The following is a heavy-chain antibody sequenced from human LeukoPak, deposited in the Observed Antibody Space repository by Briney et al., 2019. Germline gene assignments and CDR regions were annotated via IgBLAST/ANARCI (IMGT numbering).Heavy chain of an antibody. D-gene: IGHD3-10*01. CDR1: GGTFSSYA. J-gene: IGHJ4*02. V-gene: IGHV1-69*13. CDR3: ARDLVRGVPLDY. CDR2: IIPIFGTA. Sequence: SVTVSCTASGGTFSSYAISWVRQAPGQGLEWMGGIIPIFGTANYAQKFQGRVTITADESTSTAYMELSSLRSEDTAVYYCARDLVRGVPLDYWGQGTLVTVSS.